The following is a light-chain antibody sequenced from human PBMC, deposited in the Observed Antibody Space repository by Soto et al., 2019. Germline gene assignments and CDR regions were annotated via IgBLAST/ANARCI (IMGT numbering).Light chain of an antibody. CDR3: QQRSKWPLVT. CDR1: QSVSSP. Sequence: EVVLTQSPATLSLSPGERATLSCRANQSVSSPLDWYQQKLGQAPRLLVYDASPRTSGTPALFTGSGSGTTFTPTIISREPEDFGVYFCQQRSKWPLVTFGPGTKVDIK. V-gene: IGKV3-11*01. CDR2: DAS. J-gene: IGKJ3*01.